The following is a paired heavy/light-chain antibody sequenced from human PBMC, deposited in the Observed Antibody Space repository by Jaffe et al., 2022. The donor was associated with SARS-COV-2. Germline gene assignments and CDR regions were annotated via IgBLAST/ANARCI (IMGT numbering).Light chain of an antibody. CDR1: QGISNH. CDR3: LQYNSYPRT. CDR2: AAS. V-gene: IGKV1-16*02. Sequence: DIQMTQSPSSLSASVGDRVSITCRASQGISNHLAWFQQKPGKAPRSLIYAASSLQSGVPSKFSGSGSGTDFTLTISSLQPEDFATYYCLQYNSYPRTFGQGTKVEIK. J-gene: IGKJ1*01.
Heavy chain of an antibody. CDR2: IKEDGSEK. CDR1: GFTFSTYW. CDR3: SRSLND. Sequence: EVQLVESGGGLVQPGGSLRLSCAASGFTFSTYWMDWVRQAPGKGLEWVANIKEDGSEKNYVDSVKGRFTVSRDNAKNSLYLHMNSLRAEDTAVYYCSRSLNDWGQGTLVTVSA. V-gene: IGHV3-7*01. J-gene: IGHJ4*02.